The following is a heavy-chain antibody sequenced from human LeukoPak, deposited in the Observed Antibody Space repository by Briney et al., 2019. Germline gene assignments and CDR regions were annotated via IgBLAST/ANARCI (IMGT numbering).Heavy chain of an antibody. CDR3: ARDPGYDIYYYGMDV. CDR2: IWYDGSNK. CDR1: GFTFSSYG. V-gene: IGHV3-33*01. Sequence: GGFLRLSCAASGFTFSSYGMHWVRQAPGKGLEWVAVIWYDGSNKYYADSVKGRFTISRDNSKNTLYLQMNSLRAEDTAVYYCARDPGYDIYYYGMDVWGQGTTVTVSS. J-gene: IGHJ6*02. D-gene: IGHD3-9*01.